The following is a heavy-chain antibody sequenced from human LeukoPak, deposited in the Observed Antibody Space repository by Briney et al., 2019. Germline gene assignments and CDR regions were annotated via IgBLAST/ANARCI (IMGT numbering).Heavy chain of an antibody. V-gene: IGHV4-34*01. CDR1: GGSFSGYY. D-gene: IGHD1-7*01. Sequence: SETLSLTCAIYGGSFSGYYWSWIRQPPGKGLEWIGEINHSGSTNYNPSLKSRVTISVDTSKNQFSLKLSSVTAADTAVYYCARAITGTTAFDIWGQGTMVTVSS. CDR2: INHSGST. CDR3: ARAITGTTAFDI. J-gene: IGHJ3*02.